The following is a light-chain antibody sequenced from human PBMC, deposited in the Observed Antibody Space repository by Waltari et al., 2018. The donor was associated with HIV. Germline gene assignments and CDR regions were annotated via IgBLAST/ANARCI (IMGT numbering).Light chain of an antibody. CDR3: YSTDSSGNHRGV. J-gene: IGLJ2*01. V-gene: IGLV3-10*01. CDR2: EDN. CDR1: ALPKKY. Sequence: SYELTQPPSVSVSPGQTARITCSGDALPKKYPYWYQQKSAKAPVLVIYEDNKRPSGIPERFSGSSSGTMATLTISGAQVEDEADYYCYSTDSSGNHRGVFGGGTKLTVL.